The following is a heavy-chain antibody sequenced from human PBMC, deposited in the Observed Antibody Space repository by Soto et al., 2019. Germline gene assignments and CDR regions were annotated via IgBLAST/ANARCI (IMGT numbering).Heavy chain of an antibody. CDR3: AKAKNDYNWDNRPPFDY. CDR2: ISANDVGT. V-gene: IGHV3-23*01. D-gene: IGHD1-20*01. J-gene: IGHJ4*02. CDR1: GFTLRNYA. Sequence: GGSLRLSCEASGFTLRNYAMTWARQAPGKGLEWVSLISANDVGTYYAESVKTRFTISTDQSRNTVYLQMDSLRADDTAIYYCAKAKNDYNWDNRPPFDYWGQGTLVTVSS.